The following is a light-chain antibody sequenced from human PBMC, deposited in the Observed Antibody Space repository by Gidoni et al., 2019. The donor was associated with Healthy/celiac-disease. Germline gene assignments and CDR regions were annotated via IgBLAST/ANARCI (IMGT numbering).Light chain of an antibody. CDR1: QGISSY. Sequence: IRMTQSPSSFSASTGDRVTITCRASQGISSYLAWYQQKPGKAPKLLIYAASTLQSGVPSRFSGSGSGTDFTLTISCLQSEDFATYYCQQYYSYPWTFGQGTKVEIK. CDR3: QQYYSYPWT. V-gene: IGKV1-8*01. J-gene: IGKJ1*01. CDR2: AAS.